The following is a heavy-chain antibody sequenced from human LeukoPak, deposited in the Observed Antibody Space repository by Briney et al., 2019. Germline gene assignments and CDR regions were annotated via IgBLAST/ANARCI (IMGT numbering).Heavy chain of an antibody. V-gene: IGHV4-34*01. J-gene: IGHJ6*02. CDR2: INHSGST. D-gene: IGHD3-10*01. CDR1: GGSFSGYY. Sequence: SETLSLTCAVYGGSFSGYYWSWLRQPPGKGLEWIGEINHSGSTNYNPSLKSRVTISVDTSKNQFSLKLSSVTAADTAVYYCARGRSYRINYGSGSYPRRPYYGMDVWGQGTTVTVSS. CDR3: ARGRSYRINYGSGSYPRRPYYGMDV.